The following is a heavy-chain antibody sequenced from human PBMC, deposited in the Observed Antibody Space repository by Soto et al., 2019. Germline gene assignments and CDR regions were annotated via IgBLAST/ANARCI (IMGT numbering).Heavy chain of an antibody. Sequence: PGGSLRLSCSASGFTFSGYAMHWVRQSPGKGLQYVSAISSNGGTTYYADSVKGRFTISRDNSKNTVYLQMSSLRAEDTAVYYCAKDGTPYDFWSGYFSNFDSWGQGTLVTVSS. V-gene: IGHV3-64D*06. CDR3: AKDGTPYDFWSGYFSNFDS. J-gene: IGHJ4*02. CDR2: ISSNGGTT. D-gene: IGHD3-3*01. CDR1: GFTFSGYA.